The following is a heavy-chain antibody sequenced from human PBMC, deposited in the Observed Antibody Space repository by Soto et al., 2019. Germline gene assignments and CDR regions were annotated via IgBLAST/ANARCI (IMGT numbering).Heavy chain of an antibody. CDR3: ARDPSTGDYIWGSYRPRGYFDY. Sequence: PGGSLSLSCAGSGFTFSNYAMTWVRQAPGKGLEWLSYIDINSTTIKYADSVKGRFTISRDDAKNSLYLQMNSLRAEDTAVYYCARDPSTGDYIWGSYRPRGYFDYWGQGTLVTVSS. J-gene: IGHJ4*02. D-gene: IGHD3-16*02. V-gene: IGHV3-11*01. CDR2: IDINSTTI. CDR1: GFTFSNYA.